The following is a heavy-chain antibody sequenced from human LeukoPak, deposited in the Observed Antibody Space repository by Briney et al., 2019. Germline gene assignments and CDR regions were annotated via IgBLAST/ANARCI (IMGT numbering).Heavy chain of an antibody. D-gene: IGHD3-22*01. CDR1: GYTFTGYY. V-gene: IGHV1-2*02. CDR2: INPNSGGT. J-gene: IGHJ4*02. CDR3: ARDLAVSYYYDSSGYPNDY. Sequence: ASVKVSCKASGYTFTGYYMHWVRQAPGQGLEWMGWINPNSGGTNYAQKFQGRVTMTRDTSISTAYMELSRLRSYDTAVYYCARDLAVSYYYDSSGYPNDYWGQGTLVTVSS.